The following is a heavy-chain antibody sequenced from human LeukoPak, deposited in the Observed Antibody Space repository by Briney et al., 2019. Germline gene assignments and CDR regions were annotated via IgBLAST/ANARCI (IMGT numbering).Heavy chain of an antibody. CDR3: ARDNFWSGYYPFDY. Sequence: GGSLRLSCAASGFTFISYWMSWVRQAPGKGLEWVANIKQDGSEKYYVDSVKGRFTISRDNAKNSLYLQMNSLRAEDTAVYYCARDNFWSGYYPFDYWGQGTLVTVSS. D-gene: IGHD3-3*01. J-gene: IGHJ4*02. V-gene: IGHV3-7*01. CDR2: IKQDGSEK. CDR1: GFTFISYW.